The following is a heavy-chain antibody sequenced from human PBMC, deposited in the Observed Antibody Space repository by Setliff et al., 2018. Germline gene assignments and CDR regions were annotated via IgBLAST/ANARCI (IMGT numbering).Heavy chain of an antibody. Sequence: PSETLSLTCTVSGGSISSGSYYWSWIRQPAGNGLEWIGRIYTSGSTNYNPSLKSRVTISVDTSKNQFSLKLSSVTAADTAVYYCARVRWELYFDYWGQGTLVTVSS. J-gene: IGHJ4*02. CDR1: GGSISSGSYY. V-gene: IGHV4-61*02. CDR2: IYTSGST. D-gene: IGHD1-26*01. CDR3: ARVRWELYFDY.